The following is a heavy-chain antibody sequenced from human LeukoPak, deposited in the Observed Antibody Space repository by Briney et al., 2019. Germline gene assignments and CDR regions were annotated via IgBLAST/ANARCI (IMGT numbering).Heavy chain of an antibody. CDR1: EFTFSSNS. D-gene: IGHD2-21*01. Sequence: GGSLRLSCVASEFTFSSNSLNWVRQAPGKGLEWVSTISSSSSYIYYADSVKGRFTISRDNAKNSLYLHMNILRAEDTAVYYCARKVGIFDAFDIWGQGTLVTVSS. CDR2: ISSSSSYI. CDR3: ARKVGIFDAFDI. J-gene: IGHJ3*02. V-gene: IGHV3-21*01.